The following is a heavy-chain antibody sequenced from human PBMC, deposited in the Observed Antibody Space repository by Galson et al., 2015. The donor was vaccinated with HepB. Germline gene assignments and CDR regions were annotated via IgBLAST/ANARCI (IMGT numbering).Heavy chain of an antibody. V-gene: IGHV1-69*02. CDR1: GGTFSSYT. CDR3: ARTGGGLRLGELSFPLGY. D-gene: IGHD3-16*02. CDR2: IIPILGIA. J-gene: IGHJ4*02. Sequence: SVKVSCKASGGTFSSYTISWVRQAPGQGLEWMGRIIPILGIANYAQKFQGRVTITADKSTSTAYMELSSLRSEDTAVYYCARTGGGLRLGELSFPLGYWGQGTLVTVSS.